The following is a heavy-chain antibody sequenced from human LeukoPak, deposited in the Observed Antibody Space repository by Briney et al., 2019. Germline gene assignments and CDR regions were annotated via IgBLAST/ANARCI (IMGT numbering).Heavy chain of an antibody. CDR3: ARGASEVVPATYYFDY. CDR1: GGSFSGYY. Sequence: PSETLSLTCAVYGGSFSGYYWSWIRLPPGKGLEWIGEINHSGSTNYNPSLKSRVTISVDTSKNQFSLKLSSVTAADTAVYYCARGASEVVPATYYFDYWGQGTLVTVSS. V-gene: IGHV4-34*01. CDR2: INHSGST. D-gene: IGHD2-15*01. J-gene: IGHJ4*02.